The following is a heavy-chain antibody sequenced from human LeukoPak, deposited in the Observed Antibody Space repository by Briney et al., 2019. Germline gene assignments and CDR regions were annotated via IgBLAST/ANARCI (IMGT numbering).Heavy chain of an antibody. CDR1: GYSFTSYW. CDR3: ARTVWAAAGTRYFQH. D-gene: IGHD6-13*01. CDR2: IYPGDSDT. J-gene: IGHJ1*01. Sequence: GESLKISCKGSGYSFTSYWIGWVRQMPGKGLGWMGIIYPGDSDTRYSPSFQGQVTISADKSISTAYLQWSSLKASDTAMYYCARTVWAAAGTRYFQHWGQGTLVTVSS. V-gene: IGHV5-51*01.